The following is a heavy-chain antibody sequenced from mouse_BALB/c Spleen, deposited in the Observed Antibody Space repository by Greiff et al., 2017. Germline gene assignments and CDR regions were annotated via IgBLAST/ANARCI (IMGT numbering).Heavy chain of an antibody. V-gene: IGHV3-6*02. CDR1: GYSITSGYY. J-gene: IGHJ3*01. Sequence: EESGPGLVKPSQSLSLTCSVTGYSITSGYYWNWIRQFPGNKLEWMGYISYDGSNNYNPSLKNRISITRDTSKNQFFLKLNSVTTEDTATYYCARGGNYGNSCAYRGQGTLVTVSA. CDR2: ISYDGSN. D-gene: IGHD2-1*01. CDR3: ARGGNYGNSCAY.